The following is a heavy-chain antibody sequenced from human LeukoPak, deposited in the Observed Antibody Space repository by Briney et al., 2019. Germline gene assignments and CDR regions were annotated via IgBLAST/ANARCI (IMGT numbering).Heavy chain of an antibody. CDR2: IYYSGST. CDR1: GGSISSYY. J-gene: IGHJ4*02. CDR3: ARGGYSSGQVDY. V-gene: IGHV4-59*01. D-gene: IGHD6-19*01. Sequence: PSETLSLTCTVSGGSISSYYWSWIRQPPGKGLEWIGYIYYSGSTNYNPSLKSRATISVDTSKNQFSLKLSSVTAADTAVYYCARGGYSSGQVDYWGQGTLVTVSS.